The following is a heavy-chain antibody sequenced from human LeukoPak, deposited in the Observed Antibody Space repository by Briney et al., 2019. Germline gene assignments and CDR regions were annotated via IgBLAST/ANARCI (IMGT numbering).Heavy chain of an antibody. D-gene: IGHD3-22*01. Sequence: GGSLRLPCAASGFTHRSYGMHWVRQPPAKGREGVAVIRYDGSNKYYADSVRDRLIIYRDNSTTTLYLQMNSLRAEDTAVYYCASGYYYDSSGYYYYRHFDYWGQGTLVTVSS. CDR1: GFTHRSYG. V-gene: IGHV3-30*02. CDR3: ASGYYYDSSGYYYYRHFDY. CDR2: IRYDGSNK. J-gene: IGHJ4*02.